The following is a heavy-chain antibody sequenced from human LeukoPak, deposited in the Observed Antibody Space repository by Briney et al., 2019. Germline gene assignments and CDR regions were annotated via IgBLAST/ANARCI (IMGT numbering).Heavy chain of an antibody. Sequence: PSETLSLTCTVSGGSISNYYWTWIRQPPGKGLEWIGYIYYRGTTSYNPSLKSRVTVSADTPKNQFALRLSSVTAADTAMYYCARVKLRWFDPWGQGTLVTVSS. D-gene: IGHD2-21*01. CDR3: ARVKLRWFDP. J-gene: IGHJ5*02. CDR2: IYYRGTT. CDR1: GGSISNYY. V-gene: IGHV4-59*01.